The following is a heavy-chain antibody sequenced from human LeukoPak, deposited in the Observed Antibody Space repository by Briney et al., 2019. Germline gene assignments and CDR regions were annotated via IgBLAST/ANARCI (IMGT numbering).Heavy chain of an antibody. CDR1: GFTFSSYA. V-gene: IGHV3-23*01. CDR2: FGAGSGAIT. J-gene: IGHJ4*02. CDR3: ASDQYTNRAGYFDY. Sequence: GGSLRLSCVASGFTFSSYAMRWVRQAPGKGLEWVSAFGAGSGAITIYADSVKGRFTISRDNSKNTLYLQMNSLRADDTAVYYCASDQYTNRAGYFDYWGQGTQVTVSS. D-gene: IGHD1-14*01.